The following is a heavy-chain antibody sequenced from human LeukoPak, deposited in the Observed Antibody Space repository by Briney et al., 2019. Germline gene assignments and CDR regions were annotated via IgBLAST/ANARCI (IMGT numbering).Heavy chain of an antibody. Sequence: VASVKVSCKTSGYTFTGQYIHWVRQAPGQGLEWMGWINPNSGGTNYAQNFQGRVTMTRDTSISTAYMELSSLRSEDTAVYYCARVQGSSHRYDFWSGYLDAFDIWGQGTMVTVSS. D-gene: IGHD3-3*01. CDR1: GYTFTGQY. V-gene: IGHV1-2*02. J-gene: IGHJ3*02. CDR3: ARVQGSSHRYDFWSGYLDAFDI. CDR2: INPNSGGT.